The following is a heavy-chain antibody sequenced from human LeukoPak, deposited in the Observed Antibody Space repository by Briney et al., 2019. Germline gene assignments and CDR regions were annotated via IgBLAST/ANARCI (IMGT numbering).Heavy chain of an antibody. J-gene: IGHJ5*02. CDR3: ARDYCSGGSCSPNWFDP. D-gene: IGHD2-15*01. Sequence: PSETLSLTCTVSGGSISSYYWSWIRQPPGKGLEWIGYIYYSGSTNYNPSLKSRVTISVDTSKNQFSLKLSSVTAADTAVYYCARDYCSGGSCSPNWFDPWGQGTLVTVSS. V-gene: IGHV4-59*01. CDR1: GGSISSYY. CDR2: IYYSGST.